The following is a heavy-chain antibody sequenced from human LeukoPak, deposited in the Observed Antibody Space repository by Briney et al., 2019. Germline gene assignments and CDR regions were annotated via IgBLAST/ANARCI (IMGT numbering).Heavy chain of an antibody. V-gene: IGHV3-72*01. Sequence: GGSLRLSCAASGFTFSDHYMDWVRQAPGKGLEWVGRIRDKANSYTTEYAASVKGRFTISRDDSKNSLYLQMNSLKCEDTAVYYCAREWDSGSYYLGYFDYWGQGTLVTVSS. CDR2: IRDKANSYTT. CDR1: GFTFSDHY. CDR3: AREWDSGSYYLGYFDY. D-gene: IGHD1-26*01. J-gene: IGHJ4*02.